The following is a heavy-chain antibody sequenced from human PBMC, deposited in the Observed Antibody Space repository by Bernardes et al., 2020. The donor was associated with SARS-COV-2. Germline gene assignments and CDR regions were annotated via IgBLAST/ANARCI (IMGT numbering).Heavy chain of an antibody. CDR2: IKQDGSEK. CDR1: GFTFSSYW. V-gene: IGHV3-7*01. Sequence: GGSLRLSCAASGFTFSSYWMSWVRQAPGKGLEWVANIKQDGSEKYYVDSVKGRFTISRDNAKNSLYLQMNSLRAEDTAVYYCASYDFWSGYYMDKYYYYGMDVWGQGTTVTVSS. J-gene: IGHJ6*02. CDR3: ASYDFWSGYYMDKYYYYGMDV. D-gene: IGHD3-3*01.